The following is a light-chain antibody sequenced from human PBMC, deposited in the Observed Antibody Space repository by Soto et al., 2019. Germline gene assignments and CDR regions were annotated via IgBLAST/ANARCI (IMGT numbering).Light chain of an antibody. CDR1: QSVNNN. CDR3: QQYSAWPLT. CDR2: GAS. J-gene: IGKJ4*01. V-gene: IGKV3-15*01. Sequence: EIVMTQSPATLSVSPGERATLFCWASQSVNNNFLAWYQQKPGQAPRLLIHGASTRATGIPARFSGSGSGTEFTLTISSLQSEDFAVYYCQQYSAWPLTFGGGTKVEIK.